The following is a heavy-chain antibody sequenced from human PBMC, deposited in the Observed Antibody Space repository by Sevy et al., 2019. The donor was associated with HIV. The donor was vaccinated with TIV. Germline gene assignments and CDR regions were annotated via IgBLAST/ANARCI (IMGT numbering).Heavy chain of an antibody. Sequence: GGSLRLSCAASGFTVSSNYMSWVHQAPGKGLEWVSVIYSGGSTYYADSVKGRFTISRDNSKNTLYLQMNSLRAEDTAVYYCTSDYGDYDVYWGQGTLVTVSS. CDR3: TSDYGDYDVY. CDR1: GFTVSSNY. D-gene: IGHD4-17*01. CDR2: IYSGGST. V-gene: IGHV3-53*01. J-gene: IGHJ4*02.